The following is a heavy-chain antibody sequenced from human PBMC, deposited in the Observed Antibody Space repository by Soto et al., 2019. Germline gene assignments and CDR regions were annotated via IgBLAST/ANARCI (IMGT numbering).Heavy chain of an antibody. CDR2: ISYDGRSE. CDR3: AKDLDVVMVLSATRGLDV. CDR1: GFTFSNFG. V-gene: IGHV3-30*18. D-gene: IGHD2-15*01. J-gene: IGHJ6*02. Sequence: GGSLRLSCVGSGFTFSNFGMHWVRQAPGKGLEWVAGISYDGRSESYVDSVRGPFTLSRDNSKNTLSLQMISLRPEDTGVYYCAKDLDVVMVLSATRGLDVWGQGT.